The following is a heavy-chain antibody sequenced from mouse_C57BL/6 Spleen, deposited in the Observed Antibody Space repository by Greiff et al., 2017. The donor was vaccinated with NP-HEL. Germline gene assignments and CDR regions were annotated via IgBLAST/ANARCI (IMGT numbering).Heavy chain of an antibody. Sequence: QVQLKQPGAELVMPGASVKLSCKASGYTFTSYWMHWVKQRPGQGLEWIGEIDPSDSYTNYNQKFKGKSTLTVDKSSSTAYMQLSSLTSEDSAVYYCARSGSFITTVVAPFAYWGQGTLVTVSA. CDR3: ARSGSFITTVVAPFAY. J-gene: IGHJ3*01. CDR2: IDPSDSYT. CDR1: GYTFTSYW. D-gene: IGHD1-1*01. V-gene: IGHV1-69*01.